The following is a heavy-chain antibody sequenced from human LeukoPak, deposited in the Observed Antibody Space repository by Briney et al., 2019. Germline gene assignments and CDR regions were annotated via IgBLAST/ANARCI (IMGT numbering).Heavy chain of an antibody. CDR2: LSGSDSST. D-gene: IGHD1-1*01. Sequence: SGGSLRLSCVGSGFTFSSFGMNWIRQAPGKGLEWVSTLSGSDSSTYYADSVKGRFIFSRDNSKNTLYLQMNSLRAEDTAVFYCARHLQTIQKYFDLWGRGTLVTVSS. V-gene: IGHV3-23*01. CDR1: GFTFSSFG. CDR3: ARHLQTIQKYFDL. J-gene: IGHJ2*01.